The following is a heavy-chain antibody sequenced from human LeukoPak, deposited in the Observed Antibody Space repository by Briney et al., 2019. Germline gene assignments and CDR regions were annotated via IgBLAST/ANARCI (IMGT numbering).Heavy chain of an antibody. CDR2: INADGGRT. D-gene: IGHD1-14*01. Sequence: GGSLRLSCVASGFTLDAYAMHWVRQARGKGLEWVSHINADGGRTYYADSVKGRFTISRDNARESLFLQMNSLRVDDTAVYYCTKDLGLRRMIWGRGTLVIVSS. CDR3: TKDLGLRRMI. J-gene: IGHJ2*01. V-gene: IGHV3-43*02. CDR1: GFTLDAYA.